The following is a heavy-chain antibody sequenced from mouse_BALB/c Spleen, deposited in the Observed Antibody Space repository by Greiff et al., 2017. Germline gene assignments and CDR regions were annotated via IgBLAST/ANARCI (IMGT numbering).Heavy chain of an antibody. CDR2: INPSTGYT. CDR3: ARFYGYDGVAY. Sequence: QVHVKQSGAELAKPGASVKMSCKASGYTFTSYWMHWVKQRPGQGLEWIGYINPSTGYTEYNQKFKDKATLTADKSSSTAYMQLSSLTSEDSAVYYCARFYGYDGVAYWGQGTLVTVSA. V-gene: IGHV1-7*01. J-gene: IGHJ3*01. D-gene: IGHD2-2*01. CDR1: GYTFTSYW.